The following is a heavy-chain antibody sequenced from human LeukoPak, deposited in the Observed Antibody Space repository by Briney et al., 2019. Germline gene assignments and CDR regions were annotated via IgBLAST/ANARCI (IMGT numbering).Heavy chain of an antibody. CDR2: IIPNSGGT. Sequence: LRASVKVSCRTSGYTFSDYYMHWVRQAPGQGLEWMGYIIPNSGGTTYAQKFQGRVTMTRDTSISAAYLDLSGLRSDDTAVYYCSTEDKYCSSSTCGDSWSQGTLVTVSS. CDR3: STEDKYCSSSTCGDS. D-gene: IGHD2-2*01. CDR1: GYTFSDYY. J-gene: IGHJ4*02. V-gene: IGHV1-2*02.